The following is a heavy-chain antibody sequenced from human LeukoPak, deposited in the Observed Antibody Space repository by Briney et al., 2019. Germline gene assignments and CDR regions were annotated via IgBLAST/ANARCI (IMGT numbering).Heavy chain of an antibody. V-gene: IGHV3-23*01. J-gene: IGHJ4*02. CDR3: ANIGTYYYDSSGYW. CDR1: GFTFSSYA. CDR2: ISGSGGST. D-gene: IGHD3-22*01. Sequence: GGSLRHSCAASGFTFSSYAMSWVRQAPGKGLEWVSAISGSGGSTYYADSVKGRFTISRDNSKNTLYLQMNSLRAEDTAVYYCANIGTYYYDSSGYWWGQGILVTVSS.